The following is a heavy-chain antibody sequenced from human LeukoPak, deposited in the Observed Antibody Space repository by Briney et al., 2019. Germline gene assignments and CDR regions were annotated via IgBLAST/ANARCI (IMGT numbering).Heavy chain of an antibody. D-gene: IGHD6-19*01. CDR2: IYYSGST. CDR1: VGSISTYY. CDR3: PRHRYSSAWSVVDY. Sequence: PETLSLTCTVSVGSISTYYWSWIRQPPGKGLEWIGNIYYSGSTNYHPSLKSRVTISVDTSKNQFSLKLTAVTAADTAVYYCPRHRYSSAWSVVDYCGQGTLVTVSA. V-gene: IGHV4-59*08. J-gene: IGHJ4*02.